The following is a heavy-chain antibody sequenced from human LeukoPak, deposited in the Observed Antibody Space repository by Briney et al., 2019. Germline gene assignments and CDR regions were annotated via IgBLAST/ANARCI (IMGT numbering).Heavy chain of an antibody. Sequence: ASVKVSCKASGYTFTGYYMHWLRQAPGPGLEWMGWIHPNGGRSDYAQNLQDRVTMSRDTAIRTDYMELSRLTSDDTAVYYCARGGFHWGLDLWGQGTLVTVSS. D-gene: IGHD7-27*01. CDR3: ARGGFHWGLDL. CDR2: IHPNGGRS. J-gene: IGHJ5*02. CDR1: GYTFTGYY. V-gene: IGHV1-2*02.